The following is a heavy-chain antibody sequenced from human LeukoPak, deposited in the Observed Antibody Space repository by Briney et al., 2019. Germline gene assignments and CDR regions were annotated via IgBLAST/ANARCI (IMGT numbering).Heavy chain of an antibody. V-gene: IGHV1-8*01. Sequence: ASVKVSCKASGYTFTSYDINWVRQATGQGLEWMGWMNPNSGNTGYAQKFQGRVTMTRNTSISTAYMELSSLRSEDTAVYYCARGKSTYYDSSGYQYYYYMDVWGKGTTVTVSS. CDR3: ARGKSTYYDSSGYQYYYYMDV. CDR2: MNPNSGNT. D-gene: IGHD3-22*01. J-gene: IGHJ6*03. CDR1: GYTFTSYD.